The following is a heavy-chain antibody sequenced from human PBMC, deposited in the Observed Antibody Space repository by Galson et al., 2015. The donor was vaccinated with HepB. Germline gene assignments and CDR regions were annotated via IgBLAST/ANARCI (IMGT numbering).Heavy chain of an antibody. CDR1: GASISYYH. J-gene: IGHJ4*02. Sequence: LSLTCTVSGASISYYHWSWIRQPPGQGLEWIGYFYYSGSTHYNPSLKSRVTMSIDTSKNQFSLNLTSVTAADTAVYYCARVPYYSSGWYYFDHWGQGTLVTVSS. CDR3: ARVPYYSSGWYYFDH. CDR2: FYYSGST. D-gene: IGHD6-19*01. V-gene: IGHV4-59*01.